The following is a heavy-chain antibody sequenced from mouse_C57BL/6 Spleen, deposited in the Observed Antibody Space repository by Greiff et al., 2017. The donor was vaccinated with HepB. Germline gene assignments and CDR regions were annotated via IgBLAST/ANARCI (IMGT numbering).Heavy chain of an antibody. J-gene: IGHJ4*01. D-gene: IGHD2-5*01. CDR1: GYSITSGYY. Sequence: EVQLQQSGPGLVKPSQSLSLTCSVTGYSITSGYYWNWIRQFPGNKLEWMGYISYDGSNNYNPSLKNRISITRDTSKNQFFLKLNSVTTEDTATYYCAKNYYSNYYYYAMDYWGQGTSVTVSS. CDR2: ISYDGSN. V-gene: IGHV3-6*01. CDR3: AKNYYSNYYYYAMDY.